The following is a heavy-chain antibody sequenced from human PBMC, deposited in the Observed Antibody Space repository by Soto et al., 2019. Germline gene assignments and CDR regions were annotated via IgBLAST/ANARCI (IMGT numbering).Heavy chain of an antibody. Sequence: PSETLSLTCAVSGGSISSSNWWSWVRQPPGKGLEWIGEIYHSGSTNYNPSLKSRVTISVDKSKNQFSLKLSSVTAADTAVYYCARDRRYCSSTSCSNYYYYGMDVWGQGTTVT. CDR2: IYHSGST. V-gene: IGHV4-4*02. CDR3: ARDRRYCSSTSCSNYYYYGMDV. CDR1: GGSISSSNW. J-gene: IGHJ6*02. D-gene: IGHD2-2*01.